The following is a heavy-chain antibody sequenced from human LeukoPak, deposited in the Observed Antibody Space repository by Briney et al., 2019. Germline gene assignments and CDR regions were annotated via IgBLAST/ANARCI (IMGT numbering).Heavy chain of an antibody. D-gene: IGHD4-23*01. CDR3: ARSSQTLYYFDY. CDR2: INPNSGGT. J-gene: IGHJ4*02. Sequence: GASVKVSCKASGYTFTGYYVHWVRQAPGQGLEWMGWINPNSGGTNYAQKFQGRVTMTRDTSISTAYMELSSLRSEDTAVYYCARSSQTLYYFDYWGQGTLVTVSS. V-gene: IGHV1-2*02. CDR1: GYTFTGYY.